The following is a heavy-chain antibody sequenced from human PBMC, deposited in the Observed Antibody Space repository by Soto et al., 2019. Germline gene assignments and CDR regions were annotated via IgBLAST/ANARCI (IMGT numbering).Heavy chain of an antibody. J-gene: IGHJ6*02. CDR2: ISGSGGST. CDR1: GFTFSSYA. D-gene: IGHD4-17*01. V-gene: IGHV3-23*01. CDR3: AKGLRVIYYYYGMDV. Sequence: GGSLRLSCAASGFTFSSYAMSWVRQAPGKGLEWVSAISGSGGSTYYADSVKGRFTISRDNSKNTLYLQMNSLRAEDTAVYYCAKGLRVIYYYYGMDVWGQGTKVTVSS.